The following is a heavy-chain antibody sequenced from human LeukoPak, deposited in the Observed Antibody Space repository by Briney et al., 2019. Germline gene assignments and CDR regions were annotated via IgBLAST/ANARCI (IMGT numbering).Heavy chain of an antibody. Sequence: GGSLRLSRAASGFTFSSYGMHWVRQAPGKGLEWVAVIWYDGSNKYYADSVKGRFTISRDNSKNTLYLQMNSLRAEDTAVYYCARVPDFWSDYYYYGMDVWGQGTTVTVSS. V-gene: IGHV3-33*01. CDR2: IWYDGSNK. J-gene: IGHJ6*02. D-gene: IGHD3-3*01. CDR3: ARVPDFWSDYYYYGMDV. CDR1: GFTFSSYG.